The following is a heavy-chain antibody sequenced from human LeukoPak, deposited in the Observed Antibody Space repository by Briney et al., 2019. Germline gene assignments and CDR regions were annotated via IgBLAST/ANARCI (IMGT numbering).Heavy chain of an antibody. D-gene: IGHD1-26*01. J-gene: IGHJ5*02. CDR1: GFTFSSYG. CDR3: ARDVGAADWFDP. CDR2: IWYDGSNK. V-gene: IGHV3-33*01. Sequence: GGSLRLSCAASGFTFSSYGMHWVRQAPGKGLEWVAVIWYDGSNKYYADSVKARFTISRDNAKNSLYLQMNSLRAEDTAVYYCARDVGAADWFDPWGQGTLVTVSS.